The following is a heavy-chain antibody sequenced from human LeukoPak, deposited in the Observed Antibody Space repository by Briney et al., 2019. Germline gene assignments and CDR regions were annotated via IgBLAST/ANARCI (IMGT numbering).Heavy chain of an antibody. V-gene: IGHV4-39*01. Sequence: SETRSPTCTVAGGSTSSSSYYWGWIRQPPGKGLEWFGSIYYTGSPFYNPSLRSRVTMSVDTAEDQFSLNLNSVTAADTAIYYCARQTYFYEASGHLNDNWGQGTLVTVCS. CDR2: IYYTGSP. J-gene: IGHJ4*02. D-gene: IGHD2-15*01. CDR3: ARQTYFYEASGHLNDN. CDR1: GGSTSSSSYY.